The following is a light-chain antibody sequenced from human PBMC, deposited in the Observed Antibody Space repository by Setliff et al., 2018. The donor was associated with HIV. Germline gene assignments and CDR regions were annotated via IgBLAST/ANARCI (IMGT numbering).Light chain of an antibody. CDR2: DVT. V-gene: IGLV2-23*02. J-gene: IGLJ2*01. CDR1: SSDVGNYNL. Sequence: QSALTQPASVSGSPGQSITISCTGTSSDVGNYNLVSWYQQYPGKAPKLIIYDVTKRPSGVSNRFSGSKSGNTASLTIFGLQPEDEADYYCCSYAGDRVFWLFAGGTKSPS. CDR3: CSYAGDRVFWL.